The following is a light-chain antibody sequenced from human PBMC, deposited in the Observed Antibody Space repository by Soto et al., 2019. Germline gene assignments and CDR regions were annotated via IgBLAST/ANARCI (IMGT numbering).Light chain of an antibody. CDR1: KSIASSY. CDR3: QQYGSSSYT. V-gene: IGKV3-20*01. CDR2: GAS. Sequence: EIVLTQSPGTLSLSPGERATLPCRASKSIASSYLTWYQPKPGQATMLLIYGASSTPTGIPDRFSGSGSVTDFTLTISRLEPEGFAVYDCQQYGSSSYTFGQGTQLEIK. J-gene: IGKJ2*01.